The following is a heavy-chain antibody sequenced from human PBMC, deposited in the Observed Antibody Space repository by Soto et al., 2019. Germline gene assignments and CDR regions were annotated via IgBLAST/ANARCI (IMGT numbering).Heavy chain of an antibody. J-gene: IGHJ3*02. D-gene: IGHD1-1*01. V-gene: IGHV3-53*01. CDR3: ASWLEREHAYDI. CDR1: GLTVRGKKY. CDR2: LYDVDGT. Sequence: GVLRLSCAALGLTVRGKKYITWVRQAPGKGLEWVSALYDVDGTYYADSAKGRFTISRNNSNNIIYLQMNSLGPDDTAVYYCASWLEREHAYDIWGLGTMVTVS.